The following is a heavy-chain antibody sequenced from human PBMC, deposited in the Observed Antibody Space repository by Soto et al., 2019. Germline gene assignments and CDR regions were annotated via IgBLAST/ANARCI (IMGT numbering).Heavy chain of an antibody. CDR3: AKLVYS. Sequence: GGSLRPSCAASGFNFSSSSMSWVRQAPGKGLEWVSSIRASDGSTYYADSVKGRFTISRDNSKDTLYLQLSSLRAEDTAVYYCAKLVYSWGQGTLVTVSS. J-gene: IGHJ4*02. CDR1: GFNFSSSS. D-gene: IGHD1-20*01. CDR2: IRASDGST. V-gene: IGHV3-23*01.